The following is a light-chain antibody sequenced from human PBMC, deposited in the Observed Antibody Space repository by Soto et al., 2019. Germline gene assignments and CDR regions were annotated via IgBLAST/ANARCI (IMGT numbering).Light chain of an antibody. V-gene: IGKV3D-20*02. CDR1: QSVSNNY. Sequence: EIVLTQSPGTLSLSPGERATLSCRASQSVSNNYLAWYQQKPGQAPRLLIYGASNRATGIPDRFSGSGSGTEFTLTISSLQSEDFAVYYCQQRSQWPPMTFGQGTRLEIK. CDR2: GAS. CDR3: QQRSQWPPMT. J-gene: IGKJ5*01.